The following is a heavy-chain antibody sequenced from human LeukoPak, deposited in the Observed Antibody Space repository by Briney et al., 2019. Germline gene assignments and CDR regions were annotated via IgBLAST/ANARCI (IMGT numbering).Heavy chain of an antibody. D-gene: IGHD5-18*01. V-gene: IGHV3-74*01. J-gene: IGHJ6*03. CDR2: INSDGINT. Sequence: PGGSLRLSCAASGFTFSNYWMPWVRQAPGKGLVWVSRINSDGINTSYADSVKGRFTISRDNAKNTLNLQMNSLRAEDTAVYYCARTTEGGYTYDYFYYYYMDVWGKGTTVTISS. CDR3: ARTTEGGYTYDYFYYYYMDV. CDR1: GFTFSNYW.